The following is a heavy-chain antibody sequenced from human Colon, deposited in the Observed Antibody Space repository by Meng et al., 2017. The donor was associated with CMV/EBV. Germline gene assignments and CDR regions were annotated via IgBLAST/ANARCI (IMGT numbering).Heavy chain of an antibody. J-gene: IGHJ4*02. V-gene: IGHV3-38-3*01. CDR3: ARDIGWGHSDY. CDR1: KFTVSSNE. D-gene: IGHD7-27*01. Sequence: GESLKISCAASKFTVSSNEMNWVRQAPGKGLEWVSSISGGSTYYADSRKGRFTISRDNSKNTLYLQMNSLRAEDTAVYFCARDIGWGHSDYWGQGTLVTVSS. CDR2: ISGGST.